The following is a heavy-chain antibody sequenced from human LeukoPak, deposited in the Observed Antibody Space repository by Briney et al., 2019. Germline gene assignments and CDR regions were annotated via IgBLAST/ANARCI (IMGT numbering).Heavy chain of an antibody. V-gene: IGHV3-23*01. D-gene: IGHD4-23*01. CDR1: AFTFSNYA. CDR2: ISGSDGST. J-gene: IGHJ4*02. CDR3: AKVAALTPDY. Sequence: GGSLRLSCAASAFTFSNYAMSWVRQAPGKGLEWVSDISGSDGSTYYADSVKGRFTISRDNSKNTLSLQMNSLRVEDTAVYYCAKVAALTPDYWGQGTLVTVSS.